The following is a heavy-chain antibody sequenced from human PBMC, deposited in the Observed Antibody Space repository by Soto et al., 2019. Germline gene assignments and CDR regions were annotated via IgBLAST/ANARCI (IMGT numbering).Heavy chain of an antibody. V-gene: IGHV3-48*02. CDR2: INSDSDTI. CDR3: ARSGYGPYYFDY. D-gene: IGHD5-18*01. J-gene: IGHJ4*01. CDR1: GFTFSYYG. Sequence: GGSLRLSCAASGFTFSYYGLSWVRQAPGKGLERISYINSDSDTIYYADSVKGRFTISRENAKNSLYLQMSSLRDEDTAVYYCARSGYGPYYFDYWGHGTLVTVSS.